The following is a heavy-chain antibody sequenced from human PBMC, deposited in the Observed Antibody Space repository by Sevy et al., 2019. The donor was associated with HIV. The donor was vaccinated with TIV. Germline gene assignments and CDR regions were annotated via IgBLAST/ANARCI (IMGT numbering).Heavy chain of an antibody. CDR2: IFYNGDT. J-gene: IGHJ5*02. CDR1: GDSITTSDYF. Sequence: SKTLSLTCSVSGDSITTSDYFWAWIRQPPGKGLQWIGTIFYNGDTFYNPSLESRVTMSVDTSRSHFSLNLKSITAADTAVFYCARAKRAMTGTLSFDPWGQGILVTVSS. D-gene: IGHD1-1*01. CDR3: ARAKRAMTGTLSFDP. V-gene: IGHV4-39*02.